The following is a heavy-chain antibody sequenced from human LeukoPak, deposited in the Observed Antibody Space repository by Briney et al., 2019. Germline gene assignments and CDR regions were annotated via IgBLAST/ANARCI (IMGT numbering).Heavy chain of an antibody. CDR2: ISHDGNNK. D-gene: IGHD5-18*01. Sequence: GRSLRLSCAASGFTFSSYAMHWDRQAPGKGLEWVAVISHDGNNKYNADSVKGRFTISRDNSKNTLYLQTNSLRAEDTAVYYCAREGVYSNGPFDYWGQGTRVTVSS. V-gene: IGHV3-30-3*01. CDR1: GFTFSSYA. CDR3: AREGVYSNGPFDY. J-gene: IGHJ4*02.